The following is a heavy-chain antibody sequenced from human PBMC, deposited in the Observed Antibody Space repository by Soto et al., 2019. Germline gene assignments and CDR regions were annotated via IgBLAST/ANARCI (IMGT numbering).Heavy chain of an antibody. CDR1: GGTFSSYA. CDR3: ARDGPWGFGEILGY. Sequence: SVNVSCKASGGTFSSYAISWVLQAPGQGLEWMGGIIPIFGTANYAQKFQGRVTITAGESTSTAYMELSSLRSEDTAVYYCARDGPWGFGEILGYWGQGTLVTVSS. CDR2: IIPIFGTA. J-gene: IGHJ4*02. V-gene: IGHV1-69*13. D-gene: IGHD3-10*01.